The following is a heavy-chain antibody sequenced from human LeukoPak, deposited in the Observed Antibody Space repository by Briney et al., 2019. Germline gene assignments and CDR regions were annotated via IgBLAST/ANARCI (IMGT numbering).Heavy chain of an antibody. CDR2: ISYDGSKK. CDR1: GFTFSTYG. Sequence: PGGSLRPSCAVSGFTFSTYGMHWVRQAPGKGLEWVALISYDGSKKYYAESVKGRFTISRDNSKNTLYLQMNSLRVEDTAVYYCARGRYCSSTRCYSCYYYYNMDVWGQGTTVTVSS. J-gene: IGHJ6*02. V-gene: IGHV3-30-3*01. D-gene: IGHD2-2*01. CDR3: ARGRYCSSTRCYSCYYYYNMDV.